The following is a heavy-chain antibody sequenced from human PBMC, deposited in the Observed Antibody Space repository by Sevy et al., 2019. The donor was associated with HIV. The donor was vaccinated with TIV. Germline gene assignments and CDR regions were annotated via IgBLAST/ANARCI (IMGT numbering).Heavy chain of an antibody. D-gene: IGHD5-18*01. CDR1: GFSISTYW. V-gene: IGHV3-74*01. CDR3: AKEGYSYGNFDY. CDR2: IDTEGTTT. J-gene: IGHJ4*02. Sequence: GGSLRLSCAASGFSISTYWMHWVRQAPGEGLVWVSRIDTEGTTTIYADSVRGRFTISRDNAKNSLYLQMNSLRAEDTALYYCAKEGYSYGNFDYWGQGTLVTVSS.